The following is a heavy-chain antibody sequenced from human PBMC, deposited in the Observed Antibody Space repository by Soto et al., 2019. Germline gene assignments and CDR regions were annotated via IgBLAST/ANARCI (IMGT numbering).Heavy chain of an antibody. D-gene: IGHD3-10*01. Sequence: GGSLRLSCAASGFTFSGSARHWVRQASGKGLEWVGRIRSKANSYATAYAASVKGRFTISRDDSKNTAYLQMNSLKTEDTAVYYCTSWFVSKAGPDLNWFDPWGQGTLVTVSS. J-gene: IGHJ5*02. CDR2: IRSKANSYAT. CDR1: GFTFSGSA. V-gene: IGHV3-73*01. CDR3: TSWFVSKAGPDLNWFDP.